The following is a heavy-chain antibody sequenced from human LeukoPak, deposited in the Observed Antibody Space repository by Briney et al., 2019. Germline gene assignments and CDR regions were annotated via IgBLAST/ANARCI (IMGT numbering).Heavy chain of an antibody. D-gene: IGHD6-19*01. Sequence: QPGGSLRLSCAASGFTFSSYGMHWVRQAPGKGLEWVAVISYDGSNKYYADSVKGRFTISRDNSKNTLYLQMNSLRAEDTAVYYCARGTVAAAFDYWGQGTLVTVSS. CDR1: GFTFSSYG. J-gene: IGHJ4*02. V-gene: IGHV3-30*03. CDR3: ARGTVAAAFDY. CDR2: ISYDGSNK.